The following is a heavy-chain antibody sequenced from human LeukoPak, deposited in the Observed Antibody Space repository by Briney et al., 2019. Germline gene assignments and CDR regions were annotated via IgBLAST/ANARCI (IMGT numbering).Heavy chain of an antibody. CDR3: AREQWLVPGDAFDI. J-gene: IGHJ3*02. Sequence: SETLSLTCTVSGGSISSYYWSWIRQPPGKGLEWIGYIYYSGSTNYNPSLKSRVTISVDTSKNQFSLKLSSVTAADTAVYYYAREQWLVPGDAFDIWGQGTMVTVSS. CDR1: GGSISSYY. D-gene: IGHD6-19*01. V-gene: IGHV4-59*01. CDR2: IYYSGST.